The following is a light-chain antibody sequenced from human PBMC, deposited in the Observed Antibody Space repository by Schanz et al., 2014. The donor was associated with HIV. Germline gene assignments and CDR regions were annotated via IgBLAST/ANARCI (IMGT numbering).Light chain of an antibody. J-gene: IGLJ1*01. CDR1: SSDVGRYDY. CDR3: CSYAGRYTFYV. Sequence: QSALTQPDSVSGSPGQSITISCTGTSSDVGRYDYVSWYQHHPGKAPKLIIYDVTKRPSGVPDRFSGSKSGNTASLTISGLQAEDEADYYCCSYAGRYTFYVFGTGTKLTVL. V-gene: IGLV2-11*01. CDR2: DVT.